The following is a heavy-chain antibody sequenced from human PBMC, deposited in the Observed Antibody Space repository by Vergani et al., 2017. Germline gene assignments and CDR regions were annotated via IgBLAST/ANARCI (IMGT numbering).Heavy chain of an antibody. CDR3: SRLRTSLWADDS. Sequence: HVQLQESGPGLVRPSETLSLTCSVSGDSINSDYFYWSWVHQAPGRGLEWIGFVGNTGNTYRNPSLESRIFMSVDTSKNQFSLELRSVTAADTAIYYCSRLRTSLWADDSWGQGTLVTVSS. J-gene: IGHJ5*02. V-gene: IGHV4-30-4*08. CDR2: VGNTGNT. CDR1: GDSINSDYFY. D-gene: IGHD3-16*01.